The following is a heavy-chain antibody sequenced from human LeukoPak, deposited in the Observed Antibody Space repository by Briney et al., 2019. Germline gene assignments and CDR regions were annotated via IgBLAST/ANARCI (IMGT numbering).Heavy chain of an antibody. V-gene: IGHV3-74*01. CDR2: INSDGTDT. CDR1: GFTFSSYE. CDR3: ARGAWGYSVHFDN. Sequence: PGGSLRLSCAASGFTFSSYEMNWVRQAPGKGLVWVSRINSDGTDTNYADSAKGRFTISRDNTKNTVYLQMNSLGAEDTAVYYCARGAWGYSVHFDNWGQGALVTVSS. D-gene: IGHD3-16*01. J-gene: IGHJ4*02.